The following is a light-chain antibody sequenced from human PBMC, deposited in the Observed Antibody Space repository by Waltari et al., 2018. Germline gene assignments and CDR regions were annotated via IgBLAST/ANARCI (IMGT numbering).Light chain of an antibody. CDR2: AAS. CDR3: QQRSGGPT. CDR1: QSISSY. V-gene: IGKV1-39*01. J-gene: IGKJ1*01. Sequence: DIQMTQSPSSLSASVGDRVTITCRASQSISSYLNWYQQKPGKAPKLLIYAASSLQSGVPSRFSGSGSGTDFTLTISSLEPEDFAVYYCQQRSGGPTFGQGTKVEIK.